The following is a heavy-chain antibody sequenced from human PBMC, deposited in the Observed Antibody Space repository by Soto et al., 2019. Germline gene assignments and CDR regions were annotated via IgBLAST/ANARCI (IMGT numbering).Heavy chain of an antibody. D-gene: IGHD4-17*01. J-gene: IGHJ5*02. CDR2: INAGNGNT. CDR3: ARAQGYGDYENWFDP. Sequence: ASVKVSCKASGYTFTSYAMHWVRQAPGQRLEWMGWINAGNGNTKYSQKFQGRVTITRDTSASTAYMELSSLRSEDTALYYCARAQGYGDYENWFDPWGQGTLVTVSS. V-gene: IGHV1-3*01. CDR1: GYTFTSYA.